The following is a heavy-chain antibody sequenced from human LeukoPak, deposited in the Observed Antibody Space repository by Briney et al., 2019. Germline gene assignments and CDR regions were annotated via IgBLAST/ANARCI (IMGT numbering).Heavy chain of an antibody. J-gene: IGHJ4*02. V-gene: IGHV4-34*01. Sequence: SETLSLTCAVYGGSFSDYYWSWIRQPPGKGLEWIGEINHSGTTNYSPSLKSRVSISVDTSKNQFSLKLNSVTAADAAMYYCASHYSSGSYRYTGSFDSWGQGMLVKVFS. CDR2: INHSGTT. D-gene: IGHD3-16*02. CDR3: ASHYSSGSYRYTGSFDS. CDR1: GGSFSDYY.